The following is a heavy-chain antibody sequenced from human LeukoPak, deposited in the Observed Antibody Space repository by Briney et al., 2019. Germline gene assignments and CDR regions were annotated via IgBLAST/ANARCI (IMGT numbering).Heavy chain of an antibody. CDR2: ISGGGANP. J-gene: IGHJ3*02. Sequence: GGSLRLSCAASGFTFSNFAMNWVRQAPGKGLEWVSSISGGGANPHYADSVKGRFTISRDNSKNTLYMEMNSLRAEDTAVYYCAKCSYTYGNDAYDIWGQGTMVTVSP. CDR1: GFTFSNFA. V-gene: IGHV3-23*01. D-gene: IGHD5-18*01. CDR3: AKCSYTYGNDAYDI.